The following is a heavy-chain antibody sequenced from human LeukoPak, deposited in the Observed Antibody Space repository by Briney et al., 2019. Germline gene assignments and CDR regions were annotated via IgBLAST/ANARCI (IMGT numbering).Heavy chain of an antibody. J-gene: IGHJ4*02. CDR2: ISGSGSTI. Sequence: GGSLRLSCAASGFTFSDYYMSWIRQAPGKGLEWVSYISGSGSTIYYADSVKGRFTISRDNAKNSLYLQMNSLRAEDTAVYYCARDRVITFGGVPIDYWGQGTLVTVSS. CDR3: ARDRVITFGGVPIDY. D-gene: IGHD3-16*01. CDR1: GFTFSDYY. V-gene: IGHV3-11*04.